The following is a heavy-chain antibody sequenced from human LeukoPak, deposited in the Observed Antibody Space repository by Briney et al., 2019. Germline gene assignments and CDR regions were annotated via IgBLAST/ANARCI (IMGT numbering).Heavy chain of an antibody. V-gene: IGHV4-4*07. CDR2: IYTSGST. D-gene: IGHD3-10*01. Sequence: SETLSLTCTVSGGSISSYYWSWIRQPAGKGLEWIGRIYTSGSTNYNPSLKSRVTISVDTSKNQFSLELSSVTAADTAAYYCARLVMVRGVIAFDYWGQGTLVTVSS. CDR1: GGSISSYY. CDR3: ARLVMVRGVIAFDY. J-gene: IGHJ4*02.